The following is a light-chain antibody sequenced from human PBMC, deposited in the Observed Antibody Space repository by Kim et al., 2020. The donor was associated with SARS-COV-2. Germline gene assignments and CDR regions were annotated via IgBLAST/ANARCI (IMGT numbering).Light chain of an antibody. CDR1: YLVNKY. V-gene: IGLV3-1*01. Sequence: VSPAQTASITFSGDYLVNKYACWYQQKPGQSPVLVIYQDDKRPSGIPERFSGSNSGNTATLTISGTQAMDEADYYCQAWDSSSYVFGTGTKVTVL. CDR3: QAWDSSSYV. J-gene: IGLJ1*01. CDR2: QDD.